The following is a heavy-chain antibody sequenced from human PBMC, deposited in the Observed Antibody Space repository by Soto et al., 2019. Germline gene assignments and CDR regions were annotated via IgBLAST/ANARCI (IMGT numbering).Heavy chain of an antibody. CDR1: GFTFSSYD. CDR3: ARGLIAAAGTGWFDP. J-gene: IGHJ5*02. CDR2: IGTAGDT. D-gene: IGHD6-13*01. Sequence: EVQLVESGGGLVQPGGSLRLSCAASGFTFSSYDMHWVRQATGKGLEWVSAIGTAGDTYYPGSVKGRFTISRENAKNSLYLQMNSLRAGDTAVYYCARGLIAAAGTGWFDPWGQGTLVTVSS. V-gene: IGHV3-13*01.